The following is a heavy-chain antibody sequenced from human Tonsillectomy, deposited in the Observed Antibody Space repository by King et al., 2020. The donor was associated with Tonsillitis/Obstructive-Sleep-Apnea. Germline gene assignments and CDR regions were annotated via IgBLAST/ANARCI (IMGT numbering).Heavy chain of an antibody. CDR3: DVSDFWSGYPYYMDV. CDR1: GFSLTTSGVG. V-gene: IGHV2-5*05. J-gene: IGHJ6*03. Sequence: ITLKESGPTLVKPTQTLTLTCTFSGFSLTTSGVGVGWIGQPPGKALECLALIHWDDDKRYGPSLKSRLTITTDNSKNQVVLTMTNMDPVDTATYYCDVSDFWSGYPYYMDVWGKGTTVTVSS. D-gene: IGHD3-3*01. CDR2: IHWDDDK.